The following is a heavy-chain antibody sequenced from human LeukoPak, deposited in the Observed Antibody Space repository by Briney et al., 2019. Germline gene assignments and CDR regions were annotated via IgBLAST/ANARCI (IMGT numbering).Heavy chain of an antibody. CDR2: IFYSGST. CDR1: SGSISTSNYY. V-gene: IGHV4-39*07. CDR3: ARLGGDSSGYYAFDI. J-gene: IGHJ3*02. D-gene: IGHD3-22*01. Sequence: PSETLSLTCTVSSGSISTSNYYWGWVRQPPGKALEWIGNIFYSGSTYYSPSLKSRVTISLDTSRNQFSLKLSSVTAADTAVYYCARLGGDSSGYYAFDIWGQGTMVTVSS.